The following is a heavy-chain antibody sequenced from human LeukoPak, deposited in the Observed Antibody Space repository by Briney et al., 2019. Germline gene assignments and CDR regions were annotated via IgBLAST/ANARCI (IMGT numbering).Heavy chain of an antibody. CDR1: GYSFTSYW. D-gene: IGHD6-19*01. J-gene: IGHJ3*02. Sequence: GESLKISCKGSGYSFTSYWIGWVRQMPGKGLEWMGIIYPGDSDTRYSPSFQGQVTISADKSISTAYLHWSSLKASDTAMYYCARRVAVGNDAFDIWGQGTMVTVSS. V-gene: IGHV5-51*01. CDR3: ARRVAVGNDAFDI. CDR2: IYPGDSDT.